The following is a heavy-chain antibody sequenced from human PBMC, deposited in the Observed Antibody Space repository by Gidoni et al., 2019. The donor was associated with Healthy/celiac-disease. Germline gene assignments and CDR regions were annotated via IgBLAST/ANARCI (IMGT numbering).Heavy chain of an antibody. CDR2: IYHSGST. Sequence: GTLSLTCAVSGGSISSSNWWSWVRQPPGKGLEWIGEIYHSGSTNYNPSLKSRVTISVDKSKNQFSLKLSSVTAADTAVYYCAANALPGATYFDYWGQGTLVTVSS. J-gene: IGHJ4*02. V-gene: IGHV4-4*02. D-gene: IGHD1-26*01. CDR3: AANALPGATYFDY. CDR1: GGSISSSNW.